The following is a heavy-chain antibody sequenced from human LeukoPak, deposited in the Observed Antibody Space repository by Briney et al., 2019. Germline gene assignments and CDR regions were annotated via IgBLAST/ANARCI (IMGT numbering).Heavy chain of an antibody. CDR3: ARTSRHYYGSGKNLTPWPAGLDV. J-gene: IGHJ6*02. D-gene: IGHD3-10*01. CDR1: GGSFSDYY. Sequence: KASETLSLTCTVSGGSFSDYYWTWLRQPPGKGLESIVYSGSAKYNPSLKSRVTISTDTSKRHFSLTLSNVTAADTAVYYCARTSRHYYGSGKNLTPWPAGLDVWGPGTTVTVS. V-gene: IGHV4-59*01. CDR2: SGSA.